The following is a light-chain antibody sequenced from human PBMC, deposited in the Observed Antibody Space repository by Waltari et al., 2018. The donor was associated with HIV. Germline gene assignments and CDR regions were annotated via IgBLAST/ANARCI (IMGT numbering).Light chain of an antibody. Sequence: AGKAPKLMIYDVTKRPSGVPDRFSGSKSGNTASLTISGLQAEDEADYFCCSYAGGYTLVFGGGTKLTVL. J-gene: IGLJ3*02. V-gene: IGLV2-11*01. CDR2: DVT. CDR3: CSYAGGYTLV.